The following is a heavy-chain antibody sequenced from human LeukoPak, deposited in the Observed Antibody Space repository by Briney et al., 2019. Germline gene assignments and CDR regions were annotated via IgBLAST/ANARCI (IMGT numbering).Heavy chain of an antibody. CDR2: ISSSSSTI. D-gene: IGHD6-13*01. V-gene: IGHV3-48*01. CDR1: GFTFSSYS. J-gene: IGHJ4*02. Sequence: GGSLRLSCAASGFTFSSYSMNWVRQAPGKGLEWVSYISSSSSTIYYADSVKGRFTISRDNAKNSLYLQMNSLRAEDTAVYYCAREVGAAAGHYYFDYWGQGTLVTVSS. CDR3: AREVGAAAGHYYFDY.